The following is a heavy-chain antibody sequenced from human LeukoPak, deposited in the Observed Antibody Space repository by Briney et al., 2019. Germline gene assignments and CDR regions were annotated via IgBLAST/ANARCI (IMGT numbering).Heavy chain of an antibody. CDR1: GFTFSSYA. CDR2: ISGSGGST. V-gene: IGHV3-23*01. CDR3: ARDGWVAPAAPWYYYYYMDV. D-gene: IGHD2-2*01. Sequence: PGGSLRLSCAATGFTFSSYAMSWVRQAPGKGLEWVSAISGSGGSTYYADSVKGRFTISRDNSKNTLYLQMNSLRAEDTAVYYCARDGWVAPAAPWYYYYYMDVWGKGTTVTVSS. J-gene: IGHJ6*03.